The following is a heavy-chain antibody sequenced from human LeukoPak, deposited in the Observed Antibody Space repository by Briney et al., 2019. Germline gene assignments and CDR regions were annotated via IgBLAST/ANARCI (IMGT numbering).Heavy chain of an antibody. D-gene: IGHD6-19*01. CDR2: ISGSGGST. V-gene: IGHV3-23*01. CDR3: AKSLPYSSGWYYFDY. CDR1: GFTFSSYA. J-gene: IGHJ4*02. Sequence: PGGSLRLSCAASGFTFSSYAMSWVRQAPGKGLERVSAISGSGGSTYYADSVKGRFTISRDNSKNTLYLQMNSLRAEDTAVYYCAKSLPYSSGWYYFDYWGQGTLVTVSS.